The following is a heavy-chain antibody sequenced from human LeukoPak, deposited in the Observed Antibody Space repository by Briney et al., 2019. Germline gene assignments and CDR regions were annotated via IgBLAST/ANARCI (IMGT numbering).Heavy chain of an antibody. J-gene: IGHJ3*02. Sequence: GGSLRLSCAASGFTFDDNGMSWVRQAPGKGLEWVSGINWNGGSTGYVDSVKGRFTISRDNAKNSLYLQMNSLRAEDTALYYCAREMYSSGWLNAFDIWGQGTMVTVSS. V-gene: IGHV3-20*04. CDR1: GFTFDDNG. CDR2: INWNGGST. D-gene: IGHD6-19*01. CDR3: AREMYSSGWLNAFDI.